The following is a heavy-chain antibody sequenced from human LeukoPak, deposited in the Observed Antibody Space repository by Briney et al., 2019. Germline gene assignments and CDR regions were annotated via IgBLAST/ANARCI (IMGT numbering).Heavy chain of an antibody. CDR3: ARTGGYYYAYAFDI. V-gene: IGHV4-59*01. CDR2: IYYSGST. Sequence: SETLSLTCTVSGGSISSYYWSWIRQPPGKGLEWIGYIYYSGSTNYNPFLKSRVTISVDTSKNQFSLKLSSVTAADTAVYYCARTGGYYYAYAFDIWGQGTMVTVSS. J-gene: IGHJ3*02. CDR1: GGSISSYY. D-gene: IGHD3-22*01.